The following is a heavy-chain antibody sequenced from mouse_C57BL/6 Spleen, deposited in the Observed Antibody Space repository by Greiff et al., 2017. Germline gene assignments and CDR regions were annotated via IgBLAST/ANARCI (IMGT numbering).Heavy chain of an antibody. Sequence: EVKVVESGGGLVKPGGSLTLSCAASGFTFSDYGMHWVRQAPEKGLEWVAYISSGSSTIYYADTVKGRFTISRDNAKNTLFLQMTSRRYEDTAMYYCARPDYGNDVDWYFDVWGTGTTVTVSS. CDR1: GFTFSDYG. D-gene: IGHD2-2*01. CDR2: ISSGSSTI. J-gene: IGHJ1*03. CDR3: ARPDYGNDVDWYFDV. V-gene: IGHV5-17*01.